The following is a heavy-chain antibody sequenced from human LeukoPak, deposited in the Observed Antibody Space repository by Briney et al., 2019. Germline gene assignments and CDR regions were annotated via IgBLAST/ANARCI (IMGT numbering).Heavy chain of an antibody. J-gene: IGHJ4*02. D-gene: IGHD1-26*01. Sequence: PGGSLRLSCAASGFTFDDYAMHWVRQAPGKGLEWVSGISWNSGSIGYADSVKGRFTISRDNAKNTLYLQMNSLRAEDTAVYYCAREMYSGSYVGLGYWGQGTLVTVSS. CDR1: GFTFDDYA. V-gene: IGHV3-9*01. CDR3: AREMYSGSYVGLGY. CDR2: ISWNSGSI.